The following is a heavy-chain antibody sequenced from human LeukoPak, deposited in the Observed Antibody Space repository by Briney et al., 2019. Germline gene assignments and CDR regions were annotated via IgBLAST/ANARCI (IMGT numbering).Heavy chain of an antibody. D-gene: IGHD3-10*01. CDR2: ISSSSSYI. CDR3: AREPIWFGEFFDY. J-gene: IGHJ4*02. V-gene: IGHV3-21*01. CDR1: GFTFSSYS. Sequence: GGSLRLSCAASGFTFSSYSMNWVRQAPGKGLEWVSSISSSSSYIYYADSVKGRFTISRDNAKNSLYLQMNSLRAEDTAVYYCAREPIWFGEFFDYWGQGTLVTVSS.